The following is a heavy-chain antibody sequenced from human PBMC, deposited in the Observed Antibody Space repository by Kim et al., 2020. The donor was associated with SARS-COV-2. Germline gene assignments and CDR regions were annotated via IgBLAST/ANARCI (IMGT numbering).Heavy chain of an antibody. CDR3: ATSLTTSCYNAFDI. V-gene: IGHV3-23*01. J-gene: IGHJ3*02. CDR2: ICDSGDNT. CDR1: GFTFSNYG. Sequence: GGSLRLSCAASGFTFSNYGVGRVRQAPGKGLEWVSSICDSGDNTHYADSGKGRFIISRDNSKNTLFLQMNSLRAEDTAVYHCATSLTTSCYNAFDIWGQG. D-gene: IGHD2-2*02.